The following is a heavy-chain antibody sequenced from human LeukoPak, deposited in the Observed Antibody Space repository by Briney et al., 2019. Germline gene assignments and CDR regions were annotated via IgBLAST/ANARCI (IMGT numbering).Heavy chain of an antibody. D-gene: IGHD2-2*01. Sequence: SETLSLTCSVSGGSISSSPYYWGWIRQPPGRGLQWIANIYHTGSTYYNPSLNSRVTISMDTSKNQFSLKLKSVTAADTAVYYCARTRDIVVVPAAYFDYWGQGTLVTVSS. CDR2: IYHTGST. J-gene: IGHJ4*02. V-gene: IGHV4-39*07. CDR3: ARTRDIVVVPAAYFDY. CDR1: GGSISSSPYY.